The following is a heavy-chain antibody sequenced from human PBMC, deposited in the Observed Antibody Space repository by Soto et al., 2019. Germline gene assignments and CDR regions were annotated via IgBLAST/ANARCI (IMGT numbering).Heavy chain of an antibody. Sequence: SETLSLTCTVSGGSISNYYWSWVRQPPGRGLEWIGYIYYTGSTNYDPSLKSRVTISVETFKNQFSLKLSSATAADTAVYYCARHMHDYNYIHAFWGQGTLVTVSS. D-gene: IGHD4-4*01. V-gene: IGHV4-59*08. CDR2: IYYTGST. J-gene: IGHJ4*02. CDR3: ARHMHDYNYIHAF. CDR1: GGSISNYY.